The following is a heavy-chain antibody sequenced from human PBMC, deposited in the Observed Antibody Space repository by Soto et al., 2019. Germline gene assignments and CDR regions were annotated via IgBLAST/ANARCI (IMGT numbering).Heavy chain of an antibody. V-gene: IGHV4-30-2*01. CDR2: IYHSGST. J-gene: IGHJ4*02. Sequence: SETLSLTCAVSGGSISSGGYSWSWIRQPPGKGLEWIGYIYHSGSTYYNPSLKSRVTISVDRSKNQFSLKLSSVTAADTAVYYCARDPPDGDSYFDYWGQGTLVTVSS. D-gene: IGHD4-17*01. CDR3: ARDPPDGDSYFDY. CDR1: GGSISSGGYS.